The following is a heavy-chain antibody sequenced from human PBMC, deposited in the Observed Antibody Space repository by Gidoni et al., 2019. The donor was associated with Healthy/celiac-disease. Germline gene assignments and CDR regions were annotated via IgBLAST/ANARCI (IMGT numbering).Heavy chain of an antibody. V-gene: IGHV3-23*01. CDR1: EFTFSSYA. D-gene: IGHD5-18*01. Sequence: EVQLLESGGGLVQPGGSLRLSCAASEFTFSSYAMSWVRQAQGQGLGWYSAISGSGGSTYYADSVKGRFTISRDNTKNTLYLQMNSLRAEDTAVYYCAKAPNRGYSYGYVDYWGQGTLVTVSS. J-gene: IGHJ4*02. CDR2: ISGSGGST. CDR3: AKAPNRGYSYGYVDY.